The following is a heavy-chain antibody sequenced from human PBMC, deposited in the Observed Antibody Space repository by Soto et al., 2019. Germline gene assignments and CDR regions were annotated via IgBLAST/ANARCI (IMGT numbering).Heavy chain of an antibody. CDR3: ARVLGGYTLDYYYYYGMDV. V-gene: IGHV3-11*01. D-gene: IGHD5-12*01. J-gene: IGHJ6*02. CDR1: GFTFSNYA. Sequence: PGGSLRLSCAASGFTFSNYAVTWVRQAPGKGLEWVSYISSSGSTIYYADSVKGRFTISRDNAKNSLYLQMNSLRAEDTAVYYCARVLGGYTLDYYYYYGMDVWGQGTTVTVSS. CDR2: ISSSGSTI.